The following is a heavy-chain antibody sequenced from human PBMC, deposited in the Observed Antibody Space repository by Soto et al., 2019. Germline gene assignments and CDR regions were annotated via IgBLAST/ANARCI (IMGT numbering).Heavy chain of an antibody. D-gene: IGHD2-21*01. CDR3: VLFVEADALSDS. CDR2: LSHTGNT. Sequence: LSLTCAVSGGSFSEYYWNWIRQPPGMGLEWIGDLSHTGNTKYNPSLKSRLTISLDTSKGQFSLQLRSVTAADTAMYYCVLFVEADALSDSRARGTLVTVSS. CDR1: GGSFSEYY. J-gene: IGHJ4*02. V-gene: IGHV4-34*01.